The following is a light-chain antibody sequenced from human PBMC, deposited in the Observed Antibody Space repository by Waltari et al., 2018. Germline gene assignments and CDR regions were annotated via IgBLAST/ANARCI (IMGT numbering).Light chain of an antibody. CDR2: GHD. V-gene: IGLV1-47*01. CDR1: SPHNAKNS. CDR3: AAWDDSLGVWI. J-gene: IGLJ2*01. Sequence: QSLLTQPPSPSGTPGLRVTISCSGSSPHNAKNSVSLTQQLPGTAPKRLIPGHDQRPSGVPDRFSGSKSGTSASLAISGLRSEDEADYYCAAWDDSLGVWIFGGGTKLTVL.